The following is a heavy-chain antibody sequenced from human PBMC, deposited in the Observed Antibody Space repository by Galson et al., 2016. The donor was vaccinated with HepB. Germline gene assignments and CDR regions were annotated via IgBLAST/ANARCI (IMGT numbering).Heavy chain of an antibody. CDR3: ARDGDTAMLTANYYFDY. V-gene: IGHV3-11*04. CDR1: GFTFSDYY. Sequence: SLRLSCAASGFTFSDYYMSWIRQAPGKGLEWLSYISSSRRTIHYADSVKGRFTISRDNAKNSLYLQMDSLRAEETAVYYCARDGDTAMLTANYYFDYWGQGTLVTVSS. CDR2: ISSSRRTI. J-gene: IGHJ4*02. D-gene: IGHD5-18*01.